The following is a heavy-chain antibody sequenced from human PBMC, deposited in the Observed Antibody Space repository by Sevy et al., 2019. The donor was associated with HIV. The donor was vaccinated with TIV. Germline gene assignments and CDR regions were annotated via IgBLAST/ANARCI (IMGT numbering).Heavy chain of an antibody. CDR3: ARDLEFYDYGDYGPAFMPDY. D-gene: IGHD4-17*01. Sequence: GGSLRLSCAASGFTFSTYGMHWVRQAPGKGLEWVALIWFDGSNTYYADSVKGGFTISRDIAKNTLNLQMNSLRAEDTAVYYCARDLEFYDYGDYGPAFMPDYWGQGTLVTVSS. V-gene: IGHV3-33*01. J-gene: IGHJ4*02. CDR1: GFTFSTYG. CDR2: IWFDGSNT.